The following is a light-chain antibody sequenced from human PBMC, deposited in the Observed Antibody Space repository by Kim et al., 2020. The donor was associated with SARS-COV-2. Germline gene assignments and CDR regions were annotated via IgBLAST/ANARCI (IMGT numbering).Light chain of an antibody. V-gene: IGLV3-21*03. CDR1: NIGRET. CDR3: QVWDNSDDPVV. J-gene: IGLJ2*01. Sequence: AQGKTARITCGGNNIGRETVHWYQQKPGQAPVLVVYDNSDRPSGIPERFSGSSSGNTATLTISRVEAGDEADYFCQVWDNSDDPVVFGGGTQLTVL. CDR2: DNS.